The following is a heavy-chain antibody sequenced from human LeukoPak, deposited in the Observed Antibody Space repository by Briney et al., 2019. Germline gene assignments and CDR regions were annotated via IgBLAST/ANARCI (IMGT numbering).Heavy chain of an antibody. Sequence: PGRSLRLSCAASGFTFSSYGMHWVRQAPGKGLEWVAVMSYDGSNTYYADSVRGRFTISRDNSKNTLYLQMNSLRAEDTAAYYCAKGVYSGSYYPPFDHWGQGTLVTVSS. J-gene: IGHJ4*02. CDR1: GFTFSSYG. D-gene: IGHD1-26*01. CDR2: MSYDGSNT. CDR3: AKGVYSGSYYPPFDH. V-gene: IGHV3-30*18.